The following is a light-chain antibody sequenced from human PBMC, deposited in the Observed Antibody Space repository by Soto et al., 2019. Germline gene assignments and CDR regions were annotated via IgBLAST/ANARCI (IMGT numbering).Light chain of an antibody. CDR1: QSVSSS. CDR3: HQRSNWPRT. Sequence: EIVLTQSPATLSLSPGERATLSCRASQSVSSSLAWYQQTPGQAPGLLIYDASNRATGIPARFSGSGSATDFNLTISSLEPEDFAVYYCHQRSNWPRTFGQGTKVEIK. V-gene: IGKV3-11*01. J-gene: IGKJ1*01. CDR2: DAS.